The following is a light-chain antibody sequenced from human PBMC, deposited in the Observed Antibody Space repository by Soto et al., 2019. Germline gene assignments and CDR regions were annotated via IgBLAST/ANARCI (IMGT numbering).Light chain of an antibody. J-gene: IGLJ2*01. CDR3: QVWDSISDHVV. CDR1: NVGSKS. Sequence: SYELTQPPSVSVAPGRTARITCGGDNVGSKSVHWYQQKPGQAPVLVIYYDNDRPSGIPERFSGSNSGNTATLTVSRVEAGDEADYYCQVWDSISDHVVFGGGTKLTVL. CDR2: YDN. V-gene: IGLV3-21*04.